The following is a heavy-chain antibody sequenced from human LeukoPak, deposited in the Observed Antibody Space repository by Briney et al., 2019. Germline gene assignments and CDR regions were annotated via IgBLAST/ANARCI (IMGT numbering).Heavy chain of an antibody. Sequence: GGSLRLSCVESGFTFSSYGMHWVRQAPGKGLEWVGVIWYDGSETRYADSVKGRFTISRDNSKNTLYLEIDNLRAEDTTIYYCARARKELGIPDYWGQGTLVTVSS. J-gene: IGHJ4*02. CDR3: ARARKELGIPDY. V-gene: IGHV3-33*01. CDR2: IWYDGSET. D-gene: IGHD3-10*01. CDR1: GFTFSSYG.